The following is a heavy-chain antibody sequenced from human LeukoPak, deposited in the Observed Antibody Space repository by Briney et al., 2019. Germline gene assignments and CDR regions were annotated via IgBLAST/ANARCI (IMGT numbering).Heavy chain of an antibody. J-gene: IGHJ4*02. CDR3: AKDQGSSGIYYFDY. CDR1: GFTFSTYG. V-gene: IGHV3-30*02. Sequence: GGSLRLSCAASGFTFSTYGLHWVRQAPGKGLEWVTFIRYDGSNKYYADSVKGRFTISRDNSKNTLYLQMNSLRAEDTAVYCCAKDQGSSGIYYFDYWGQGTLVTVSS. D-gene: IGHD3-22*01. CDR2: IRYDGSNK.